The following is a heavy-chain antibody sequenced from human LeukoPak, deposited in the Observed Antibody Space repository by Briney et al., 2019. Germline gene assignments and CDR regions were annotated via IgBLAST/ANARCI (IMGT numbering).Heavy chain of an antibody. J-gene: IGHJ6*03. CDR1: GYTFTGYY. Sequence: GASVKVSCKASGYTFTGYYMHWVRQAPGQGLEWMGWINPNSGGTNYAQKFQGRVTMTRDTSISTAYMELSRLRSDDTAVYYCARGGKYYYDSSGSFYYYYMDVWGKGTTVTISS. V-gene: IGHV1-2*02. D-gene: IGHD3-22*01. CDR3: ARGGKYYYDSSGSFYYYYMDV. CDR2: INPNSGGT.